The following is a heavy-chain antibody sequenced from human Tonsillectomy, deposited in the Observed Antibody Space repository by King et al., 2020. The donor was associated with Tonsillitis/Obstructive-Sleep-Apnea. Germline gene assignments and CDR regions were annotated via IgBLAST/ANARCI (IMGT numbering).Heavy chain of an antibody. CDR1: GFTFSNYW. V-gene: IGHV3-7*04. Sequence: VQLVESGGGLVQPGGSLRLSCAASGFTFSNYWMSWVRQAPGKGLEWVANINLGGSEKYYVDSVKGRFTISRDNARNSLYLQMNSLRDEDTAVYYCARDWSGDGKAIDYWGQGTLVTVSS. J-gene: IGHJ4*02. CDR2: INLGGSEK. CDR3: ARDWSGDGKAIDY. D-gene: IGHD5-24*01.